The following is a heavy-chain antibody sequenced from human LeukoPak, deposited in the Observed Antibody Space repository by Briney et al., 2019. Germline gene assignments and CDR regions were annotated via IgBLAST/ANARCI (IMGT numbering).Heavy chain of an antibody. D-gene: IGHD1-20*01. CDR2: ISSSGST. CDR1: GGSISSYY. CDR3: ARDSYNWNVDAFDP. Sequence: SETLSLTCTVTGGSISSYYWSWIRQPAGKGLEWIGRISSSGSTNYNPSLKSRVTISVGTSKNQFSLKLTSVTAADTAIYYCARDSYNWNVDAFDPWGQGTLVTVSS. V-gene: IGHV4-4*07. J-gene: IGHJ5*02.